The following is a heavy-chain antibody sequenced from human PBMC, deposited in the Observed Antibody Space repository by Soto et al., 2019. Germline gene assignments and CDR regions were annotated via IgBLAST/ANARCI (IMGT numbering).Heavy chain of an antibody. CDR1: GYTLTELS. V-gene: IGHV1-24*01. Sequence: ASVKVSCKVSGYTLTELSMHWVRQAPGKGLEWMGGFDPEDGETIYAQKFQGRVTMTEDTSTDTAYMGLSSLRSEDTAVYYCATRYNWNPGAFDIWGQGTMVTVSS. D-gene: IGHD1-20*01. CDR2: FDPEDGET. J-gene: IGHJ3*02. CDR3: ATRYNWNPGAFDI.